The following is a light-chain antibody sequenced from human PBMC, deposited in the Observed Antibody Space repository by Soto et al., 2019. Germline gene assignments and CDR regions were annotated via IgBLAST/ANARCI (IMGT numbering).Light chain of an antibody. Sequence: VLTQSPSSLAVSLGERATVNCRSSQSVLDNSTNKSYLAWYQKKPGHPPKLLVHWASVREAGVPDRFSGGGSGTDFTLTISSLQAEDVAVYYCHQYYTTPQTFGQGIQLEIK. CDR2: WAS. CDR3: HQYYTTPQT. V-gene: IGKV4-1*01. J-gene: IGKJ2*01. CDR1: QSVLDNSTNKSY.